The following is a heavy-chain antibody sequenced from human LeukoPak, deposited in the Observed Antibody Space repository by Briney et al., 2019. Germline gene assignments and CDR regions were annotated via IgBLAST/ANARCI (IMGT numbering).Heavy chain of an antibody. CDR1: GGSISSYY. Sequence: SETLSLTCTVSGGSISSYYWSWIRQPPGQGLEWIGYIYYSGSTNYNPSLKSRVTISVDTSKNQFSLKLSSVTAADTAVYYCARDPAYDSSGYSYYYYMDVWGKGTTVTVSS. D-gene: IGHD3-22*01. CDR3: ARDPAYDSSGYSYYYYMDV. CDR2: IYYSGST. V-gene: IGHV4-59*01. J-gene: IGHJ6*03.